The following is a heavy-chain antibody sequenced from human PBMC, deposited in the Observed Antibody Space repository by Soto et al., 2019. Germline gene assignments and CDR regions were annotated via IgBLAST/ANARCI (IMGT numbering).Heavy chain of an antibody. CDR3: AKDGRNGYNLFY. CDR2: IYHSGST. V-gene: IGHV4-4*02. D-gene: IGHD5-12*01. Sequence: QVQLQESGPGVVKPSGTLSLTCAVSGDSISSGGWWSWVRQPPGKGLEWIGDIYHSGSTNYNPSLKSRVTILVDMSKNHFSLNLNSVNVADTAIYYCAKDGRNGYNLFYWGQGTRVTVSS. J-gene: IGHJ4*02. CDR1: GDSISSGGW.